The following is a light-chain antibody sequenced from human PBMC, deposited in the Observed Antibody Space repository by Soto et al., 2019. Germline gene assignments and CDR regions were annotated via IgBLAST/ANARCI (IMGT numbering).Light chain of an antibody. CDR2: GTS. CDR1: QSVGSD. CDR3: QKYYNWPRT. Sequence: EIVMTQSPATLSVSPGGRATLSCRASQSVGSDVAWYQHKPGQAPRLLIYGTSTRATGIPARFSGSGSGTEFTLTVSSLQSEDFAVYSCQKYYNWPRTFDQGTTVEVK. V-gene: IGKV3-15*01. J-gene: IGKJ1*01.